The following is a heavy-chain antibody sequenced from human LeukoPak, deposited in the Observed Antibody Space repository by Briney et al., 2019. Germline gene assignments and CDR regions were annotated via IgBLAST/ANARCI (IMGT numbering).Heavy chain of an antibody. V-gene: IGHV1-18*01. CDR1: GYTFTSYG. J-gene: IGHJ5*02. CDR3: ARDPEDIVVVPAAISNWFDP. D-gene: IGHD2-2*01. Sequence: GASVKVSCKASGYTFTSYGISWVRHAPGQGLEWMGWISAYNGNTNYAQKLQGRVTMTTDTSTSTAYMELRSLRSDDTAVYYCARDPEDIVVVPAAISNWFDPWGQGTLVTVSS. CDR2: ISAYNGNT.